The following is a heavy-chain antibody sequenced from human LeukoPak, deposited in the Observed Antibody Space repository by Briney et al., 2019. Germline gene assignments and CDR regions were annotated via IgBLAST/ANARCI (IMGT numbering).Heavy chain of an antibody. CDR3: ARAYSGYDNLDY. J-gene: IGHJ4*02. V-gene: IGHV3-74*01. CDR2: TNSDGSST. D-gene: IGHD5-12*01. Sequence: GGSLRLSCAASGFTFSSYWMHWVRQAPGKGLVWVSRTNSDGSSTSYADSVKGRFTISRDNAKNTLYLQMNSLRAEDTAVYYCARAYSGYDNLDYWGQGTLVTVSS. CDR1: GFTFSSYW.